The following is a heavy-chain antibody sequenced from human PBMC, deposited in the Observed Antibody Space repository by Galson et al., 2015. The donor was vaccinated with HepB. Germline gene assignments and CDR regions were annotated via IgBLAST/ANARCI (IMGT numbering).Heavy chain of an antibody. V-gene: IGHV3-30*18. Sequence: SLRLSCAASGFTFSSYGMHWVRQAPGKGLEWVAVISYDGSNKYYEDSVKGRFTISRDNSKNTLYLQMNSLRAEDTAVYYCAKDRVAVAGTPWFDPWGQGTLVTVSS. CDR1: GFTFSSYG. CDR3: AKDRVAVAGTPWFDP. D-gene: IGHD6-19*01. CDR2: ISYDGSNK. J-gene: IGHJ5*02.